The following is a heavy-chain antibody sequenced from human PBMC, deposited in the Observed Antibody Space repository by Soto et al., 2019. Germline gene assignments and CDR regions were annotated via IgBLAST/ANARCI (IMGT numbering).Heavy chain of an antibody. D-gene: IGHD2-2*01. Sequence: ASVKVSCKASGYTFTSYGISWVRQAPGQGLEWMGWISAYNGNTNYAQKLQGRVTMTTDTSTSTAYMELRSLRSDDTAVYYCARLGYFRSTSCYAYYYYGMDVWGQGTTVTVSS. CDR2: ISAYNGNT. V-gene: IGHV1-18*01. CDR3: ARLGYFRSTSCYAYYYYGMDV. CDR1: GYTFTSYG. J-gene: IGHJ6*02.